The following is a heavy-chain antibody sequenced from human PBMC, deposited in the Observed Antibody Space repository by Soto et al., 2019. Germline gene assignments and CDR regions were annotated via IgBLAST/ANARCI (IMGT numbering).Heavy chain of an antibody. V-gene: IGHV1-18*01. D-gene: IGHD3-10*01. CDR3: ARDLDGSGSYYTKY. CDR1: GYTFSSIG. CDR2: ISPHKDNT. J-gene: IGHJ4*02. Sequence: QVQLVQSGAEVKKPGASVKVSCKTSGYTFSSIGISWVRQAPGQGLEWMGWISPHKDNTYYAQRLQGRVTMTTDTSTSTASMELRSLRSDDTAVYFCARDLDGSGSYYTKYWGQGTLVTVSS.